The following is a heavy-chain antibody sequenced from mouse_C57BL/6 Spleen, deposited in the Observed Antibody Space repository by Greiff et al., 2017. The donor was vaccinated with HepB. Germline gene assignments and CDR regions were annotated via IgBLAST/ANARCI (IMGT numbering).Heavy chain of an antibody. CDR2: ISSGSSTI. D-gene: IGHD2-4*01. Sequence: DVMLVESGGGLVKPGGSLKLSCAASGFTFSDYGMHWVRQAPAKGLEWVAYISSGSSTIYYADTVKGRFTISRDNAKNTLFLQMTSLRSEDTAMYYCAGGDYDGAWFAYWGQGTLVTVSA. V-gene: IGHV5-17*01. CDR1: GFTFSDYG. CDR3: AGGDYDGAWFAY. J-gene: IGHJ3*01.